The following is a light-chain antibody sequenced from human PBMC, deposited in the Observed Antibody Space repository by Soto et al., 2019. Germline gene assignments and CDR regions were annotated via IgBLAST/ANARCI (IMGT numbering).Light chain of an antibody. V-gene: IGLV4-69*01. CDR2: LNSDGSH. Sequence: QSVLTQSPSASASLGASVKLTCTLRSGHSSYAIAWHQQQPEKGPRYLMKLNSDGSHSKGDGIPDRFSGSSSGAERYLTISSLQSEDEVDYYCQTWGTGIHYVFGTGTKLTVL. CDR3: QTWGTGIHYV. CDR1: SGHSSYA. J-gene: IGLJ1*01.